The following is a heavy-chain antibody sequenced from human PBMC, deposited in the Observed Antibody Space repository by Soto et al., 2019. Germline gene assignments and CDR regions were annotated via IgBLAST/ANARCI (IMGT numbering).Heavy chain of an antibody. CDR2: IRQDGHEK. D-gene: IGHD2-2*01. V-gene: IGHV3-7*03. CDR1: GFTFTSYS. J-gene: IGHJ4*02. Sequence: EVQLVESGGALVQPGGSLRLSCAVSGFTFTSYSMSWVRQAPGEGLEWVANIRQDGHEKYYVDSVRGRFTISRDNAQNSLYLQMDSLRAEDTAMYYCARDRPGYCSTTNCYYYFDFGGQGTLVTVSS. CDR3: ARDRPGYCSTTNCYYYFDF.